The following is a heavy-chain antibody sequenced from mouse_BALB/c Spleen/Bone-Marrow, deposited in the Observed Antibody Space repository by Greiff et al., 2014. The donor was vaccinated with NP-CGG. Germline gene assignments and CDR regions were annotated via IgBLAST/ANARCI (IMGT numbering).Heavy chain of an antibody. Sequence: VQLKQSGGGLVQPGGSMKLSCVASGFSFSRYWMSWVRQSPEKGLEWVAEIRLESDNYTTHYAESVKGKFTISRDDSKSRLYLQMNSLRAEDTGVYYCVTTPDYWGQGTTLTVSS. J-gene: IGHJ2*01. V-gene: IGHV6-6*02. CDR1: GFSFSRYW. D-gene: IGHD2-3*01. CDR2: IRLESDNYTT. CDR3: VTTPDY.